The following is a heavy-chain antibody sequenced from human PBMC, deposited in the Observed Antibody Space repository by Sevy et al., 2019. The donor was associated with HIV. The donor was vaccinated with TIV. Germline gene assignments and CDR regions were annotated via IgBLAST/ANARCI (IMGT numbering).Heavy chain of an antibody. CDR1: GGSINSDH. CDR2: VYYTGGT. V-gene: IGHV4-59*08. J-gene: IGHJ3*02. CDR3: AKRNDFDI. Sequence: SETLSLTCTVSGGSINSDHWNWIRQPPGKGLEWIGYVYYTGGTNYKPSLKNRVTISVDRTKNQFSLKLTSVTAADTAVCYCAKRNDFDIWGQGTMVTVS.